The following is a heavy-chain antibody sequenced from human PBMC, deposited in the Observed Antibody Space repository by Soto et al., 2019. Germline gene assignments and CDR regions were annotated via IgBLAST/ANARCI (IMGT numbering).Heavy chain of an antibody. CDR1: GFTFDDYA. J-gene: IGHJ3*02. V-gene: IGHV3-9*01. Sequence: PVGSLRLSCAASGFTFDDYAMHWVRQAPGKGLEWVSGISWNSGTIGYADSVKGRFTISRDNAKNSLYLQMNSLRAEDTALYYCTKDPTAAGTYAFDIWGQGTMVTVS. CDR3: TKDPTAAGTYAFDI. D-gene: IGHD6-13*01. CDR2: ISWNSGTI.